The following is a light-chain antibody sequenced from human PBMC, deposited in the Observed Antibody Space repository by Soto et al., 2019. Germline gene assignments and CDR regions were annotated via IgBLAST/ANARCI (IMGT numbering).Light chain of an antibody. CDR1: SSDVGGYNY. J-gene: IGLJ7*01. CDR3: CSYTSRSTAV. CDR2: EVS. Sequence: QSALTQPASVSGSPGQTITISCTGTSSDVGGYNYVSWYQQHPGKAPKLIIYEVSNRPSGVSDRFSGSKSGNTASLTISGLQAEDEADYYCCSYTSRSTAVFGGGTQLTVL. V-gene: IGLV2-14*01.